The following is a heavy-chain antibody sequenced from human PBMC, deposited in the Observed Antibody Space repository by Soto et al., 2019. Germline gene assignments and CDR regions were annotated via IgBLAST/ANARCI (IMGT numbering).Heavy chain of an antibody. J-gene: IGHJ4*02. CDR2: MSAGPDGA. Sequence: EVQLLESAGGLIQPGGSLRLSCAASGFTCSSFAMPCVHQSPGKGLQWISSMSAGPDGAYYADSVKGRFTISRDNSKNTLSLQMDSMSPDDTAIYYCAIGGIGRVPGLDSWGQGPLVTVSS. CDR1: GFTCSSFA. V-gene: IGHV3-23*01. CDR3: AIGGIGRVPGLDS. D-gene: IGHD2-21*01.